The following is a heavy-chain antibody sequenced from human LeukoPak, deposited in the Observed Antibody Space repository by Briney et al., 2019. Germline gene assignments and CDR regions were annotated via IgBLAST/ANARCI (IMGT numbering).Heavy chain of an antibody. V-gene: IGHV4-34*01. Sequence: SETLSLTCAVYGGPFSGYYWSWIRQPPGKGLEWIGETNHSGSTNYNPSLKSRVTISVDRSRNQFSLKLSSVTAADTAVYYCARPVSGSRGWYYNYWGQGNLVTVSS. D-gene: IGHD6-19*01. J-gene: IGHJ4*02. CDR1: GGPFSGYY. CDR3: ARPVSGSRGWYYNY. CDR2: TNHSGST.